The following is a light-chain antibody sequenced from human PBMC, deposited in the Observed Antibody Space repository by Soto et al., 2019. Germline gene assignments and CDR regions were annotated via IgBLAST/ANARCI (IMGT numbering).Light chain of an antibody. Sequence: EIVLTQSPGTLSLSPGERATLSCRASQSVSSSYLAWYQQKPGQAPRLLIYGASSRATGIPGRFSGSGSGPDSTLTIRSLEPDALAVSYCQQDGSSPPHTFGQGTKLEIK. CDR2: GAS. CDR3: QQDGSSPPHT. V-gene: IGKV3-20*01. J-gene: IGKJ2*01. CDR1: QSVSSSY.